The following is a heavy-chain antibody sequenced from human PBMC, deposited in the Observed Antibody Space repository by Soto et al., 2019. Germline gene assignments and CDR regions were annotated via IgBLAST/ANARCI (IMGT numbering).Heavy chain of an antibody. Sequence: QVQLVQAGGEVKKPGSSGEVSCKASEYTFPSSGLTWVRHAPGQGLEWMGWGSAFDGHTNFAPRFQGRGSMTTDTSTTTAYMELRGLTSADTAVYYCARAHFLTGYYRLFDFWGQGALVTVSS. D-gene: IGHD3-9*01. CDR1: EYTFPSSG. CDR2: GSAFDGHT. CDR3: ARAHFLTGYYRLFDF. J-gene: IGHJ4*02. V-gene: IGHV1-18*04.